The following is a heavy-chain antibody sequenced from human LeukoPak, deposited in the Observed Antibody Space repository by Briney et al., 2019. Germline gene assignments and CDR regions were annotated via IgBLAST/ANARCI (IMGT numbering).Heavy chain of an antibody. CDR3: ARGVPYDSWSGPHYSDY. CDR2: IKQDGSQE. CDR1: GFTFSSYW. V-gene: IGHV3-7*01. Sequence: GGSLRLSCAASGFTFSSYWMSWVRQAPGKGLEWVAHIKQDGSQEYYVDSVKGRFTISRDSAKNSLYLQMNSLRAEDTAVYYCARGVPYDSWSGPHYSDYWGQGTLVTVSS. J-gene: IGHJ4*02. D-gene: IGHD3-3*01.